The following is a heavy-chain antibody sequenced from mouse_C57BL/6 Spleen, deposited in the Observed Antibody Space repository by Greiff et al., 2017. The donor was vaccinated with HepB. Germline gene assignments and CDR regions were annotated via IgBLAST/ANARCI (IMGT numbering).Heavy chain of an antibody. D-gene: IGHD1-1*01. Sequence: VQLQQSGPGLVQPSQCLSISCTVSGFSFTSYGVRWVRQSPGKGLEWLGVIWSGGSTDYNAAFISRLSISKDNSKSQVFFKMNSLQADDTAIYYCARRGGATDWYFDVWGTGTTVTVSS. J-gene: IGHJ1*03. CDR3: ARRGGATDWYFDV. CDR1: GFSFTSYG. CDR2: IWSGGST. V-gene: IGHV2-2*01.